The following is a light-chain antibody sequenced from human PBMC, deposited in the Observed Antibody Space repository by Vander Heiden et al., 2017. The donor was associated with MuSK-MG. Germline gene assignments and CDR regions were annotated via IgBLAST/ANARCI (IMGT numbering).Light chain of an antibody. Sequence: DIQMTQSPSSLSASVGDRVTITCRASQSITNSLNWYQQKPGKPPNLLIYAASSLQSGVPSRCSGSGYGTDFTLTISSLQPEDFATYYCQQSFGTLYSFGKGTKLEI. V-gene: IGKV1-39*01. J-gene: IGKJ2*01. CDR2: AAS. CDR3: QQSFGTLYS. CDR1: QSITNS.